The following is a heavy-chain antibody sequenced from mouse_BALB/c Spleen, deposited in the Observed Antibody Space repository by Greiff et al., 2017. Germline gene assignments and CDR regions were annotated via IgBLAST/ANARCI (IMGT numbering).Heavy chain of an antibody. CDR1: GFTFSSYA. V-gene: IGHV5-9-4*01. CDR2: ISSGGSYT. Sequence: EVQVVESGGGLVKPGGSLKLSCAASGFTFSSYAMSWVRQSPEKRLEWVAEISSGGSYTYYPDTVTGRFTISRDNAKNTLYLEMSSLRSEDTAMYYCARPSIHYYGAMDYWGQGTSVTVSS. J-gene: IGHJ4*01. D-gene: IGHD1-2*01. CDR3: ARPSIHYYGAMDY.